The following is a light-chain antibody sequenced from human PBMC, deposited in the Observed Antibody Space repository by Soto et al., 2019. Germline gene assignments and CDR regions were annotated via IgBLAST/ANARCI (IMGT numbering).Light chain of an antibody. CDR1: QSIRSSY. CDR3: HQYGDSPPYT. J-gene: IGKJ2*01. Sequence: EIVLTQSPGTLSLSPGESATLSCRASQSIRSSYLAWYQHKPGQAPRLLFYGASSRAAGIPDRFSGSGSGTHFTLTISRLEPEDCAVYYCHQYGDSPPYTFGQGTKLEIK. CDR2: GAS. V-gene: IGKV3-20*01.